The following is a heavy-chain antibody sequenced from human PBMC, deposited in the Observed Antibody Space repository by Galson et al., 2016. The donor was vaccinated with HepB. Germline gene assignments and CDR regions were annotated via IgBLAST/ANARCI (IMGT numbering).Heavy chain of an antibody. Sequence: SETLSLTCTVSGGSISSGGYYWGWIRQPPGKGLEWIGSFYYSGSTFYNPSLKSRATMSVDTSKNQFSLKLYSVTAADTAVYYCARDRSSGSGSFGYWGQGTLVTVSS. CDR2: FYYSGST. CDR1: GGSISSGGYY. CDR3: ARDRSSGSGSFGY. V-gene: IGHV4-39*07. D-gene: IGHD3-10*01. J-gene: IGHJ4*02.